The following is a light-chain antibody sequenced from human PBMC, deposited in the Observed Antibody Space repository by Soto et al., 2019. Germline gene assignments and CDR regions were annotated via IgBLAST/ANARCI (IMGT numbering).Light chain of an antibody. CDR3: QQYNNWPSLT. CDR2: GAS. V-gene: IGKV3-15*01. Sequence: EMVMTQSPATLSVSPGESATLSCRASQSVSSNLAWYQQKPGRAPRLLIYGASTRVTGIPARFSGSGSGTEFTLTISSLQSEDFAVYYCQQYNNWPSLTFGGGTKVEIK. J-gene: IGKJ4*01. CDR1: QSVSSN.